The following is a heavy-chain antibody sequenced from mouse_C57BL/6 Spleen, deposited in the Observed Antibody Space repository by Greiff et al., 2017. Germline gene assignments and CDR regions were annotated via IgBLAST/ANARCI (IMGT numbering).Heavy chain of an antibody. Sequence: QVQLQQPGAELVKPGASVKMSCTASGYTFTSYWITWVKQRPGQGLEWIGNIYPGSGSTNYTEKFKSQATLTVDPSSSTAYLPLSSLTSEDSADYYCARVYGGMAYWGQGTLVTVSA. CDR3: ARVYGGMAY. CDR1: GYTFTSYW. J-gene: IGHJ3*01. D-gene: IGHD1-1*01. CDR2: IYPGSGST. V-gene: IGHV1-55*01.